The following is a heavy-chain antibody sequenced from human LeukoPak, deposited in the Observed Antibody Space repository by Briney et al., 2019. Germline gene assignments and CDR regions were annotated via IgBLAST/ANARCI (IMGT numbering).Heavy chain of an antibody. CDR1: GFTFTTYW. J-gene: IGHJ4*02. Sequence: GGSLRLSCAASGFTFTTYWMSWVRQPPGKGLEWVANIKQDGTEKYYVDSVKGRFTISRDNAKNSLYLQMNGLRVEDTAIYYCVKVAKYYYGSETYYFFEHWGQGTPVTASS. CDR2: IKQDGTEK. D-gene: IGHD3-10*01. CDR3: VKVAKYYYGSETYYFFEH. V-gene: IGHV3-7*01.